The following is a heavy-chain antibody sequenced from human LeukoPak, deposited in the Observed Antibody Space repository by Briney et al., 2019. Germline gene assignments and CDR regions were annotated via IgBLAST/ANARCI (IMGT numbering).Heavy chain of an antibody. CDR2: INPNSGDT. V-gene: IGHV1-2*02. J-gene: IGHJ5*02. Sequence: GASVKVSCKASGYTFSGYYIHWVRQAPGQGLEWMGWINPNSGDTHYAQTFQGRVTMTRDTSSSTAYMDLNSLISDDTAVYYCARVQYQLLFGGNWFDPWGQGTLVTVSS. D-gene: IGHD2-2*01. CDR3: ARVQYQLLFGGNWFDP. CDR1: GYTFSGYY.